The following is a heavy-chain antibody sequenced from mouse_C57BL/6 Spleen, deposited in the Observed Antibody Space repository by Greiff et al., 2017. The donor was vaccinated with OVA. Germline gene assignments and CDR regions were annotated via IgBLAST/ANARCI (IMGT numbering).Heavy chain of an antibody. D-gene: IGHD1-1*01. CDR1: GYTFTSYW. J-gene: IGHJ2*01. Sequence: QVQLQQPGAELVKPGASVKLSCKASGYTFTSYWMQWVKQRPGQGLEWIGEIDPSDSYTNYNQKFKGKATLTVDTSSSTAYMQLSSLTSEDSAVYYCARDLAGIDYWGQGTTLTVSS. CDR2: IDPSDSYT. V-gene: IGHV1-50*01. CDR3: ARDLAGIDY.